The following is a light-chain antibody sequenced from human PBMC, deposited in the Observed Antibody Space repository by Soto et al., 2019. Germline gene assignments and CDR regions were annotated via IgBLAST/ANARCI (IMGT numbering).Light chain of an antibody. CDR1: RSDVGGYNY. Sequence: QSALTQPPSASGSPGQSVTISCTGTRSDVGGYNYVSWYQQHPGKAPKLMIFEVSKRPSGVPDSFSGSKSGNTASLTVSGLQAEDEADYYCSSYAGNNNKMVFGGGTKLTVL. J-gene: IGLJ2*01. CDR2: EVS. CDR3: SSYAGNNNKMV. V-gene: IGLV2-8*01.